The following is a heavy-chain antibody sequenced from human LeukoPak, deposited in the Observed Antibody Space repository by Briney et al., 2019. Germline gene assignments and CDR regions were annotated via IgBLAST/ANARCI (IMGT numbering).Heavy chain of an antibody. J-gene: IGHJ6*04. CDR1: GFTFSSYE. V-gene: IGHV3-48*03. CDR2: ISSSGSTI. D-gene: IGHD3-10*02. Sequence: GGSLRLSRAASGFTFSSYEMNWVRQAPGKGLEWVSYISSSGSTIYYADSVKGRFTISRDNAKNSLYLQMNSLRAEDTPVYYCAELGITMIGGVWGKGATVTISS. CDR3: AELGITMIGGV.